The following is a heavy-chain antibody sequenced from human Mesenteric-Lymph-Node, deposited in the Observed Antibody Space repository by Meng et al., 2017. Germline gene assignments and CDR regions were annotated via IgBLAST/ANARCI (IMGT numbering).Heavy chain of an antibody. D-gene: IGHD4-17*01. CDR2: IYYSGST. Sequence: QLQLPESGPGLLKPSETLSLTCTVSGDSVSTSYYWSWIRQSPGKRLELIGYIYYSGSTYYNPSLKSRVTISVDTSKIQFSLKLSSVTAADTAVYYCARGPTTYFDYWGQGTLVTVSS. CDR1: GDSVSTSYY. V-gene: IGHV4-30-4*01. J-gene: IGHJ4*02. CDR3: ARGPTTYFDY.